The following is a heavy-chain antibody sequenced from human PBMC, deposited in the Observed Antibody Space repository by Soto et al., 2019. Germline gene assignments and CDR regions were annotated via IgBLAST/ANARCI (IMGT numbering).Heavy chain of an antibody. D-gene: IGHD7-27*01. J-gene: IGHJ5*02. CDR2: ISAYNGNT. V-gene: IGHV1-18*01. CDR1: GYTFTSYG. Sequence: SVKVSSKASGYTFTSYGLSWVRQAPGQGLEWMGWISAYNGNTNYAQKLQGRVTMTTDTSTSTAYMELRSLRSDDTAVYYCARSTGVFIWFDPWGQGTLVTVSS. CDR3: ARSTGVFIWFDP.